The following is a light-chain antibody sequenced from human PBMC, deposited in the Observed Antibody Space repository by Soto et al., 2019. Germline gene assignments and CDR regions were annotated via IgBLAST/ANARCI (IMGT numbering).Light chain of an antibody. CDR1: SSDVGGYNY. J-gene: IGLJ2*01. V-gene: IGLV2-11*01. CDR2: DVI. Sequence: QSVLTQPRSLSGSPGQSVTIACTGTSSDVGGYNYVSWYQQHPGTAPKLLIYDVIKRPSGVPDRFSASKSGNTASLTISGLQAEDEAEYYCCSFFAGRFLVFGGGTKLTVL. CDR3: CSFFAGRFLV.